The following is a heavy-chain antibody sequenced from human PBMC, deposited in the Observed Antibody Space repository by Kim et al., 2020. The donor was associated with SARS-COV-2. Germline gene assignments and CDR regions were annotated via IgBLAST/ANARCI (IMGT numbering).Heavy chain of an antibody. CDR1: GFTVSSNY. CDR3: ATRCFGEFYYYGMDV. D-gene: IGHD3-10*01. V-gene: IGHV3-53*01. Sequence: GGSLRLSCAASGFTVSSNYMSWVRQAPGKGLEWVSVIYSGGSTYYADSVKGRFTISRDNSKNTLYLQMNSLRAEDTAVYYCATRCFGEFYYYGMDVWGQGTTVTVSS. CDR2: IYSGGST. J-gene: IGHJ6*02.